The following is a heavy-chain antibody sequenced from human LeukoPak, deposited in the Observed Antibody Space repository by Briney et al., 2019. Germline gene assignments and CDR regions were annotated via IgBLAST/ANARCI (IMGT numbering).Heavy chain of an antibody. J-gene: IGHJ4*02. V-gene: IGHV3-30*01. CDR2: ISYDGSDK. CDR1: GFTFSIYA. CDR3: ARDTFSDC. Sequence: GRSLRLSCAASGFTFSIYAMHGVRQTPGKGLEWVAVISYDGSDKYYADSVKGRFTISRDNSKNTLYLQMNSLRAEDTAVYYCARDTFSDCWGQGTLVTVSS.